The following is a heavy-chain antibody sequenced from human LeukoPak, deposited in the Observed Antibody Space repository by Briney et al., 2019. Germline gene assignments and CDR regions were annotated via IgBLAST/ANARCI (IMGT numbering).Heavy chain of an antibody. CDR1: GYTFTGYY. V-gene: IGHV1-8*02. Sequence: ASVKVSCKASGYTFTGYYMHWVRQAPGQGLEWMGWMNPNSGNTGYAQKFQGRVTMTRNTSISTAYMELSSLRSEDTAVYYCARGSYTYYDFWSGYYEDGMDVWGQGTTVTVSS. J-gene: IGHJ6*02. CDR2: MNPNSGNT. D-gene: IGHD3-3*01. CDR3: ARGSYTYYDFWSGYYEDGMDV.